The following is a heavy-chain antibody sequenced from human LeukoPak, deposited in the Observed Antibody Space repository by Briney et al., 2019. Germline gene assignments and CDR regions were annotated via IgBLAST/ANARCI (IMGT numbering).Heavy chain of an antibody. CDR2: ISYDGSNK. J-gene: IGHJ4*02. CDR1: RFTFSSYG. D-gene: IGHD5-18*01. Sequence: GGSLRLSCAASRFTFSSYGMHWVRQAPGNGLEWVALISYDGSNKYYTDSVKGRFTISRDNSKNMLYLQMDSLRAEDTAVYYCAKDRGYSYGYFDYWGQGTLVTVSS. CDR3: AKDRGYSYGYFDY. V-gene: IGHV3-30*18.